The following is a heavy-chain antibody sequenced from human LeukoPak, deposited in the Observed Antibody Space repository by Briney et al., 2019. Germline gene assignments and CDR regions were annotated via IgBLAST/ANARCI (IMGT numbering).Heavy chain of an antibody. V-gene: IGHV4-39*01. D-gene: IGHD6-19*01. Sequence: SETLSLTCSASGGSINARSYFWGRIRQSPGKWLEWIASMYYSGTTYYNRSLKSRVTISVDTYKSQLSLKLSSVTAADTAVYYCARQRGSGWYHPHLFWGQGILVTVSS. CDR1: GGSINARSYF. CDR2: MYYSGTT. CDR3: ARQRGSGWYHPHLF. J-gene: IGHJ4*02.